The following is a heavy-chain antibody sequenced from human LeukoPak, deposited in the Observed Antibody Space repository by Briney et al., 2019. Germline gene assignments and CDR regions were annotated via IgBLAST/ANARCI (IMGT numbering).Heavy chain of an antibody. Sequence: ASVKVSCKASGYTFTVYFMHWVRQAPGQGLEWMGWINPNSGGTKYVQKFQGRVTMTRDTSISTAYMELSSLRSDDTAVYYCARVWNYHDSSGYLEYFQEWGQGTLVTVSS. D-gene: IGHD3-22*01. J-gene: IGHJ1*01. CDR3: ARVWNYHDSSGYLEYFQE. CDR2: INPNSGGT. CDR1: GYTFTVYF. V-gene: IGHV1-2*02.